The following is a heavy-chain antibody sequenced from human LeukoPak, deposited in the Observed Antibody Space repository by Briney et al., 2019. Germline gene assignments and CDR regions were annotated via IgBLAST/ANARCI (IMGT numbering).Heavy chain of an antibody. J-gene: IGHJ6*02. CDR2: ISGSGGST. V-gene: IGHV3-23*01. CDR1: GFTFSTYA. Sequence: PGGSLRLSCTASGFTFSTYAVSWVRQAPGEGLEWVSAISGSGGSTFYADSVKGRFTISRDTSKNTLYLQMNSLRAEDTAVYYCAKEDPKYYYYGMDVWGQGTTVTVSS. CDR3: AKEDPKYYYYGMDV.